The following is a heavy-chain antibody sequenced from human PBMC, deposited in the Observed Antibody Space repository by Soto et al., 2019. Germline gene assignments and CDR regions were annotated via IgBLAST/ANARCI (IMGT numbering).Heavy chain of an antibody. CDR1: GFTFSSYS. J-gene: IGHJ5*02. CDR3: ARGGIQDTYYDYIWGSYRSGYNWFDP. Sequence: PGGSLRLSCAASGFTFSSYSMNWVRQAPGKGLEWVSYISSSSSTIYYADSVKGRFTISRDNAKNSLYLQMNSLRAEDTAVYYCARGGIQDTYYDYIWGSYRSGYNWFDPWGQGTLVTVSS. D-gene: IGHD3-16*02. CDR2: ISSSSSTI. V-gene: IGHV3-48*01.